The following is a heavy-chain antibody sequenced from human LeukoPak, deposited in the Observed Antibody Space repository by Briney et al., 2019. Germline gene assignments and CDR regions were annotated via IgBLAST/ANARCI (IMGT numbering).Heavy chain of an antibody. D-gene: IGHD6-13*01. Sequence: GGSLRLSCAASGFTFSSYVMSWVRQAPGKELEWVSGITGSGGSTYYADSVKGRFTISRDNSKNTLHLQMNSLRAEDTAVYYCAKSQQLVFFEHWGQGTLVTVSS. J-gene: IGHJ4*02. CDR3: AKSQQLVFFEH. CDR2: ITGSGGST. V-gene: IGHV3-23*01. CDR1: GFTFSSYV.